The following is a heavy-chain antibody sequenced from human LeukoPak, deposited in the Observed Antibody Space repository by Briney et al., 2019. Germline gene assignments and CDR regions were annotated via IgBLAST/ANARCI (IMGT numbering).Heavy chain of an antibody. Sequence: PGGSLRLSCAASGFTFSSYWMHWVRQAPGKGLVWVSRINSDGSSTSYADSVKGRFTISRDNAKNTLYLQMNSLRAEDTAVYYCAREAAVGYCSSTSCSTLDYWGQGTLVTVSS. J-gene: IGHJ4*02. CDR2: INSDGSST. V-gene: IGHV3-74*01. CDR1: GFTFSSYW. D-gene: IGHD2-2*02. CDR3: AREAAVGYCSSTSCSTLDY.